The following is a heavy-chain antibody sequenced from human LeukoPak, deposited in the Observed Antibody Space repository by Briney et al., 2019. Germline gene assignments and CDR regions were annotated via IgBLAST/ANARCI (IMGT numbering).Heavy chain of an antibody. V-gene: IGHV4-34*01. CDR3: ARTRWLQSLFDY. CDR2: INHSGST. CDR1: GVSFSGYY. D-gene: IGHD5-24*01. Sequence: SETLSLTCVVYGVSFSGYYWSWIRQPPGKGLEWIGEINHSGSTNYNPSLKSRVTISVDTSKNQFSLKLRSVTPADTAVYYCARTRWLQSLFDYWGQGTLVTVSS. J-gene: IGHJ4*02.